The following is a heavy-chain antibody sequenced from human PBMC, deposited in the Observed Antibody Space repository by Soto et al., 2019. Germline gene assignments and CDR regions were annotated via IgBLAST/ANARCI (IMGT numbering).Heavy chain of an antibody. V-gene: IGHV3-64*01. Sequence: EVQLVESGGGLVQPGGSLRLSCAASGFTFSSYAMHWVRQAPGKGLEYVSVISGNGGSTYYANSVKGRFTISRDNSKNTLYLQMGSLRAEVMAVYYCARRGYGLYLDYWGQGTLVTVSS. CDR3: ARRGYGLYLDY. CDR1: GFTFSSYA. D-gene: IGHD3-10*01. J-gene: IGHJ4*02. CDR2: ISGNGGST.